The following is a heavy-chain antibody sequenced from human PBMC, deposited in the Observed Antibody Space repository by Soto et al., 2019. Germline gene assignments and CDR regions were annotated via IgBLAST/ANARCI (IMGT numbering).Heavy chain of an antibody. CDR2: ISYDGSNK. J-gene: IGHJ6*02. D-gene: IGHD3-16*02. Sequence: AGGSLRLSCAASGFTFSSYGMHWVRQAPGKGLEWVAVISYDGSNKYYADSVKGRFTISRDNSKNTLYLQMNSLRAEDTAVYYCAKDALMITFGGVIENYGMDVWGQGTTVTVSS. V-gene: IGHV3-30*18. CDR1: GFTFSSYG. CDR3: AKDALMITFGGVIENYGMDV.